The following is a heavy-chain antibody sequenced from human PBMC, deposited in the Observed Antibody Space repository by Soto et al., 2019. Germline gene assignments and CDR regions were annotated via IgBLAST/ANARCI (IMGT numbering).Heavy chain of an antibody. CDR1: GYTLTELS. CDR2: FDPEDGET. V-gene: IGHV1-24*01. J-gene: IGHJ4*02. Sequence: QVQLVQSGAEVKKPGASVKVSCKVSGYTLTELSMHWVRQAPGKGLEWMGGFDPEDGETIYAQKFQGRVTMTEDTSTDTAYMELRSLRSEHTAVSSCATGALNYDILTGYPDYWGQGTLVTVSS. CDR3: ATGALNYDILTGYPDY. D-gene: IGHD3-9*01.